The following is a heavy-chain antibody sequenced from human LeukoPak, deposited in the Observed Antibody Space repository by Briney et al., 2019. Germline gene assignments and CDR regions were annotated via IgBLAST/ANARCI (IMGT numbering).Heavy chain of an antibody. CDR2: INPTGGST. Sequence: GASVKVSCKASGYTFPSYFMHWVRQAPGQGLEWMGIINPTGGSTTYAQKFQGRVTMTRDTSTSTVYMELSSLRSEDTAVYYCARDVDDFYGGVWGQGTTVTVSS. CDR3: ARDVDDFYGGV. D-gene: IGHD3-3*01. V-gene: IGHV1-46*01. J-gene: IGHJ6*02. CDR1: GYTFPSYF.